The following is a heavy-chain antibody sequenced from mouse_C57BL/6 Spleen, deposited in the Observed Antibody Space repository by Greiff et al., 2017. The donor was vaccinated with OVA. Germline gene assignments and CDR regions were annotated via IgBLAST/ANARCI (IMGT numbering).Heavy chain of an antibody. Sequence: EAGGGLVQPTGSLKLSCAASGFSFNTYAMNWVRQALGKGLEWVARTRSKSNNYATYYADSVKDRFTISRDDSESMLYLQMNNLKTEDTAMYYCVRHGDYFDYWGQGTTLTVSS. CDR3: VRHGDYFDY. V-gene: IGHV10-1*01. J-gene: IGHJ2*01. CDR2: TRSKSNNYAT. CDR1: GFSFNTYA.